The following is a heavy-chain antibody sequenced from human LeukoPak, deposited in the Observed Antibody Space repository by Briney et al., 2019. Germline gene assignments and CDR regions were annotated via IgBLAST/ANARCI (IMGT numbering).Heavy chain of an antibody. V-gene: IGHV3-33*01. CDR2: IWYDGSNK. CDR1: GFTFSSYG. Sequence: GGSLRLSCAASGFTFSSYGMHWVRQAPGKGLEGVAVIWYDGSNKYYADSVKGRFTISRDNSKNTLYLQMNSLRAEDTAVYYCARDGAHYYDSSGYLDWGQGTLVTVSS. CDR3: ARDGAHYYDSSGYLD. D-gene: IGHD3-22*01. J-gene: IGHJ1*01.